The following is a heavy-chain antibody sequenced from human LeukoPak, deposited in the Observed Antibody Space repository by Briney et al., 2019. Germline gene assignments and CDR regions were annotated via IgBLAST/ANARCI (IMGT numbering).Heavy chain of an antibody. V-gene: IGHV5-51*01. CDR2: IYPGDSDT. J-gene: IGHJ4*02. Sequence: GASLKISCKGSGYSFTSYWIGWVRQMPGKGLEWMGIIYPGDSDTRYSPSFRGQVTISADKSISTAYLQWSSLKASDPAMYSCATRYRSGWAFDYWGQGTLVTVSS. CDR3: ATRYRSGWAFDY. CDR1: GYSFTSYW. D-gene: IGHD6-19*01.